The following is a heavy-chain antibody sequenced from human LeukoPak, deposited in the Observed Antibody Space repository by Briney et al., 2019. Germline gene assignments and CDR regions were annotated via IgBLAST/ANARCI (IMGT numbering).Heavy chain of an antibody. CDR3: ARDRAPYYYDSSAYYFDY. J-gene: IGHJ4*02. CDR1: GYTFTGYY. Sequence: ASVKVSCKASGYTFTGYYMHWVRQAPGQGLEWMGWINPNSGGTNYAQKFQGRVTMTRDTSISTAYMELSRLRSDDTAVYYCARDRAPYYYDSSAYYFDYCGQGTLVTVSS. V-gene: IGHV1-2*02. D-gene: IGHD3-22*01. CDR2: INPNSGGT.